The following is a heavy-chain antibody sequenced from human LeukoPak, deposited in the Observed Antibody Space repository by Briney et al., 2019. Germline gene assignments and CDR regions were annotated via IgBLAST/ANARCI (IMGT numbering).Heavy chain of an antibody. Sequence: AASVKVSCKVSGYTLTELSMHWVRQAPGKGLEWMGGFGPEDGETIYAQKFQGRVTMTEDTSTDTAYMELSSLRSEDTAVYYCATLRNYGDYVRPFRFDYWGQGTLVTVSS. CDR2: FGPEDGET. V-gene: IGHV1-24*01. J-gene: IGHJ4*02. CDR1: GYTLTELS. CDR3: ATLRNYGDYVRPFRFDY. D-gene: IGHD4-17*01.